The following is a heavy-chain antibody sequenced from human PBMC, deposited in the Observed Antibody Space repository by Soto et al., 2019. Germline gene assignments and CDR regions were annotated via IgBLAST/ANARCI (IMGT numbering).Heavy chain of an antibody. J-gene: IGHJ5*02. CDR1: GFTFSSYA. CDR3: ARGLAAAGNWFDP. V-gene: IGHV3-30-3*01. D-gene: IGHD6-13*01. CDR2: ISYDGSNK. Sequence: QVQLVESGGGVVQPGRSLRLSCAASGFTFSSYAMHWVRQAPGKGLEWVAVISYDGSNKYYADSVKGRFTISRDNSKNTLYLQMNSLRAEDPAVYYCARGLAAAGNWFDPWGQGTLVTVSS.